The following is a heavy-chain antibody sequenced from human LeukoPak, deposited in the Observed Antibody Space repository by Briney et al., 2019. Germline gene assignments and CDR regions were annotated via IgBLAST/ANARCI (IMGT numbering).Heavy chain of an antibody. V-gene: IGHV3-30*04. D-gene: IGHD3/OR15-3a*01. CDR1: GFTFSSYA. CDR2: ISYDGSNK. J-gene: IGHJ4*02. CDR3: ASGTGYYSYFDY. Sequence: GGSLRLSCAASGFTFSSYAMHWVRQAPGKGLEWVAVISYDGSNKYYADSVKGRFTISRDNSKNTLYLQMNSLRAEDTAVYYRASGTGYYSYFDYWGQGTLVTVSS.